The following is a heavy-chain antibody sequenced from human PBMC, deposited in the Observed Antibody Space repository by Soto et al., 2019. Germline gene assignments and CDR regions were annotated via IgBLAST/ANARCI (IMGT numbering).Heavy chain of an antibody. J-gene: IGHJ3*02. V-gene: IGHV4-59*01. Sequence: PSETLSLTCTVSGGSISSYYWSWIRQPPGKGLEWIGYIYYSGSTNYNPSLKSRVTISVDTSKNQFSLKLSSVTAADTAVYYCARESHGAGTAMVFLRAFDIWGQGTMVTVSS. CDR1: GGSISSYY. D-gene: IGHD5-18*01. CDR2: IYYSGST. CDR3: ARESHGAGTAMVFLRAFDI.